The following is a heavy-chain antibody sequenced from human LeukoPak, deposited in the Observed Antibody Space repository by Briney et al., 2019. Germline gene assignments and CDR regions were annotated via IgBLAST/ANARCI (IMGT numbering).Heavy chain of an antibody. J-gene: IGHJ5*02. CDR3: AREKTEIDYYDSSGYPNWFDP. V-gene: IGHV4-39*07. D-gene: IGHD3-22*01. Sequence: PSETLSLTCTVSGGSISSSSYYWGWIRQPPGKGLEWIGSIYYSGSTNYNPSLKSRVTISVDTSKNQFSLKLSSVTAADTAVYYCAREKTEIDYYDSSGYPNWFDPWGQGTLVTVSS. CDR2: IYYSGST. CDR1: GGSISSSSYY.